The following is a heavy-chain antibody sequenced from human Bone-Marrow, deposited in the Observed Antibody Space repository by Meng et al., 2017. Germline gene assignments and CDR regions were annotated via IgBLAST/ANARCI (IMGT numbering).Heavy chain of an antibody. CDR3: ARDRPLTGDFSDY. CDR2: INPNSGGT. CDR1: GYTFSGHY. D-gene: IGHD2-21*02. V-gene: IGHV1-2*06. Sequence: ASVKVSCKASGYTFSGHYMHWVRQAPGQGLEWMGRINPNSGGTNYAQKFQGRVTMTRDTSISTAYMELSRLRSDDTAVYYCARDRPLTGDFSDYWGQGTLVTVSS. J-gene: IGHJ4*02.